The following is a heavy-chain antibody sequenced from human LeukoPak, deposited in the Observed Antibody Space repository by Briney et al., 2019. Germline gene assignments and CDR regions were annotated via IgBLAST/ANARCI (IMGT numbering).Heavy chain of an antibody. V-gene: IGHV3-11*05. CDR2: IGGSSSYT. CDR3: ARVQLERLDY. D-gene: IGHD1-1*01. J-gene: IGHJ4*02. CDR1: AFTLSDYY. Sequence: GGSLRLSCAASAFTLSDYYMSWVRQAPGKGLEWVSYIGGSSSYTNYADSVEGRFTISRDNTKNSLFLQMNSLRVEDTAVYYCARVQLERLDYWGQGTLVTGSS.